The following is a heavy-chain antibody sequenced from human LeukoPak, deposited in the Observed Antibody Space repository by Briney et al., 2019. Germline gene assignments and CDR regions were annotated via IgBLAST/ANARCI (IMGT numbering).Heavy chain of an antibody. CDR3: ARGLYKSSL. D-gene: IGHD6-13*01. J-gene: IGHJ3*01. V-gene: IGHV3-7*04. CDR1: GFTVSSNY. CDR2: IKQDGSEK. Sequence: PGGSLRLSCAASGFTVSSNYMSWVRQAPGKGLEWVANIKQDGSEKYYVDSVKGRFTISRDNTKNSLYLQMNSLRDEDTAVYYCARGLYKSSLWGQGTMVTVSS.